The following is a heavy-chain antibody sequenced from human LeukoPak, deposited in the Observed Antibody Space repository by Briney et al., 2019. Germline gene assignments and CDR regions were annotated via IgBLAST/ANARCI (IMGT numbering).Heavy chain of an antibody. CDR3: AKSLGGYEGYYFDY. J-gene: IGHJ4*02. D-gene: IGHD5-12*01. Sequence: GGSLRLSCATSGFTFDDYAMHWVRHAPGKGLEWVSGISWNSGSIGYADSVKGRFTISRDNAKNSLYLQMNSLRAADTALYYCAKSLGGYEGYYFDYWGQGTLVTVSS. CDR1: GFTFDDYA. CDR2: ISWNSGSI. V-gene: IGHV3-9*01.